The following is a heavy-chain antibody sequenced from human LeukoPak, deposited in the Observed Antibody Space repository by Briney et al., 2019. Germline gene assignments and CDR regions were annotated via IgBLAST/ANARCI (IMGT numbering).Heavy chain of an antibody. CDR1: GFTFSSYG. J-gene: IGHJ5*02. D-gene: IGHD6-13*01. V-gene: IGHV3-33*08. CDR2: IWYDGSNK. CDR3: ARAKSYSSSWYQGWFDP. Sequence: EGSLRLSCAASGFTFSSYGMHWVRQAPGKGLEWVAVIWYDGSNKYYADSVKGRFTISRDNSKNTLYLQMNSLRAEDTAVYYCARAKSYSSSWYQGWFDPWGQGTLVTVSS.